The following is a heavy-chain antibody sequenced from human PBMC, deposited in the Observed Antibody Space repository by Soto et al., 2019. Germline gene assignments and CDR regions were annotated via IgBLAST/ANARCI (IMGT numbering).Heavy chain of an antibody. CDR2: IYATGTT. V-gene: IGHV4-4*07. D-gene: IGHD1-1*01. CDR3: VRAGTTTLRDWFDP. J-gene: IGHJ5*02. Sequence: PSETLSLTCTVSGASISGFYWSWIRKSAGKGLEWIGRIYATGTTDYNPSLKSRVMMSVDTSKKQFSLKLRSVTAADTAVYYCVRAGTTTLRDWFDPWGQGISVTVSS. CDR1: GASISGFY.